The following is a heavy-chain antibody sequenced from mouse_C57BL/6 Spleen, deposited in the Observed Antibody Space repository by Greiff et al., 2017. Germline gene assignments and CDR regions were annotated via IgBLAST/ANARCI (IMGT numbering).Heavy chain of an antibody. CDR1: GYTFTSYW. V-gene: IGHV1-69*01. CDR2: IDPSDSYT. CDR3: ARTGLHYYFDY. J-gene: IGHJ2*01. Sequence: VQLQQPGAELVMPGASVKLSCKASGYTFTSYWMHWVKQRPGQGLEWIGEIDPSDSYTNYNQQFKGKSTLTVDKSSSTAYMQLSSLTSEDSAVYYCARTGLHYYFDYWGQGTTLTVSS. D-gene: IGHD4-1*01.